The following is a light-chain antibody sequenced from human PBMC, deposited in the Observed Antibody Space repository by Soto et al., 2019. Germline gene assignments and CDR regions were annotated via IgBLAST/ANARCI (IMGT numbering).Light chain of an antibody. CDR3: TSWTTSTTRI. J-gene: IGLJ2*01. Sequence: QSALTQPASVSGSPGQSITISCTGTSSDIGAYNYVSWYQQHPGKAPKLMIYDVNIRPSGVSNRFSGSKSGNTASLTISGLHAEDEADYYCTSWTTSTTRIFGGGTKLTVL. CDR1: SSDIGAYNY. CDR2: DVN. V-gene: IGLV2-14*03.